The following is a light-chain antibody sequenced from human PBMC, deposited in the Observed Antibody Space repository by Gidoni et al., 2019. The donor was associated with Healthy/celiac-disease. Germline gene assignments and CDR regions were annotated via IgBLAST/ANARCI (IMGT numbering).Light chain of an antibody. CDR1: QSLLHSDGKTY. CDR3: MQSIPHPIT. CDR2: EVS. J-gene: IGKJ5*01. Sequence: DIVMTQTPPTLSVSPGQPASISCKSSQSLLHSDGKTYLYWYLQKPGQPHQLLIYEVSNRFPGVPERFSGSGSGTDFTLKISRVESEDVGVYHCMQSIPHPITFGQXTRLEIK. V-gene: IGKV2D-29*01.